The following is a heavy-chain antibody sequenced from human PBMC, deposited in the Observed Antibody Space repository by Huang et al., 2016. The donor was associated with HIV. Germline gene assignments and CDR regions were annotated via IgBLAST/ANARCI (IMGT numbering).Heavy chain of an antibody. V-gene: IGHV1-2*02. CDR3: ARDWSFGSSTSPAD. Sequence: QVQLVQSGAEVKNPGASVRVSCKASGYTFTDSNIHWVRQAPGQGLEWMGWINPKRGGTIYAQRFQGRITMTRDTTISTVHMDLRRIQSDDPAVYFCARDWSFGSSTSPADWGQGTLVTVSS. CDR1: GYTFTDSN. CDR2: INPKRGGT. D-gene: IGHD6-6*01. J-gene: IGHJ4*02.